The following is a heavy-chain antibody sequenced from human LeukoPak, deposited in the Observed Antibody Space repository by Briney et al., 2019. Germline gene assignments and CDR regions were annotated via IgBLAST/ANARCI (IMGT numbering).Heavy chain of an antibody. CDR2: IYYSGST. CDR1: GGSISSYF. J-gene: IGHJ4*02. D-gene: IGHD6-19*01. Sequence: PSETLSLTCTVSGGSISSYFWSWIRQPPGKGLEWIGYIYYSGSTYYNPSLKSRVTISVDTSKNQFSLKLSSVTAADTAVYYCARHIAVAGKAAFDYWGQGTLVTVSS. V-gene: IGHV4-59*08. CDR3: ARHIAVAGKAAFDY.